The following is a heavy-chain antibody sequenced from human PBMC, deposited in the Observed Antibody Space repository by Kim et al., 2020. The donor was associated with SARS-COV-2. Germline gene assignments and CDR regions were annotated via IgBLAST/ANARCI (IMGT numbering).Heavy chain of an antibody. V-gene: IGHV1-69*13. J-gene: IGHJ4*02. CDR1: GGTFSSYA. CDR3: ARGKTYYYDSSGYYFDY. Sequence: SVKVSCKASGGTFSSYAISWVRQAPGQGLEWMGGIIPIFGTANYAQKFQGRVTITADESTSTAYMELSSLRSEDTAVYYCARGKTYYYDSSGYYFDYWGQGTLVTVSS. CDR2: IIPIFGTA. D-gene: IGHD3-22*01.